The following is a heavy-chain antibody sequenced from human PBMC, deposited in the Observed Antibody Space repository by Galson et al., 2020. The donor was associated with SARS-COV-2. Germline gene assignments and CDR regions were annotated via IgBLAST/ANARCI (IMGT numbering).Heavy chain of an antibody. V-gene: IGHV3-7*01. CDR2: INVDGTDQ. CDR1: GLRFSHYW. J-gene: IGHJ3*02. Sequence: TGGSLRLSCVVSGLRFSHYWMSWVRQAPGQGLEWVANINVDGTDQYYVASVKGRFTFSRDNAKNSLYLQMNSLRAEDTAVYYCAVIYHTDAFDIWGQGTMVTVSS. D-gene: IGHD2-2*01. CDR3: AVIYHTDAFDI.